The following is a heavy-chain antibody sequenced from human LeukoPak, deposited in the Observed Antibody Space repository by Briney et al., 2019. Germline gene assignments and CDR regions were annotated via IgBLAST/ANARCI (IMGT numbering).Heavy chain of an antibody. Sequence: SETLSLTCAVYGGSFSGYYWSWIRQPPGKGLEWIGEINHSGSTNYNPSLKSRVTISVDTSKNQFPLKLSSVTAADTAVYYCARGHYYGSGSYYHGGYYYGMDVWGKGTTVTVSS. CDR1: GGSFSGYY. CDR2: INHSGST. V-gene: IGHV4-34*01. D-gene: IGHD3-10*01. CDR3: ARGHYYGSGSYYHGGYYYGMDV. J-gene: IGHJ6*04.